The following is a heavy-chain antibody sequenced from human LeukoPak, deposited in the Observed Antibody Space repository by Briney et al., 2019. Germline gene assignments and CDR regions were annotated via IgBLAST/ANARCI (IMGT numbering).Heavy chain of an antibody. J-gene: IGHJ4*02. CDR3: ARKVAVTGEEDY. D-gene: IGHD6-19*01. CDR1: GYKFNSYW. V-gene: IGHV5-51*01. Sequence: GESLKISCKVSGYKFNSYWIGWVRQMPGKGLEWVGIIYPGDSDTRYSPSFQGQVTISADKSISTAYLQWSILKASDTAMYYCARKVAVTGEEDYWGQGTLVTVSS. CDR2: IYPGDSDT.